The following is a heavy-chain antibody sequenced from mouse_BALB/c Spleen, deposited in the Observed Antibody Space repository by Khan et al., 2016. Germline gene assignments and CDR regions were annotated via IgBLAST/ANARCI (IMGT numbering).Heavy chain of an antibody. Sequence: QIQLVQSGPELKKPGETVKISCKASGYTFTNYGMNWVKQAPGKGLKWMSWINTNTGEPTYAEEFKGRFAFSLDTSASTASLQINNLKNEDTATYFCAEDYYGSNWFAYWGQGTLVTVSA. J-gene: IGHJ3*01. V-gene: IGHV9-3*02. CDR3: AEDYYGSNWFAY. CDR2: INTNTGEP. D-gene: IGHD1-1*01. CDR1: GYTFTNYG.